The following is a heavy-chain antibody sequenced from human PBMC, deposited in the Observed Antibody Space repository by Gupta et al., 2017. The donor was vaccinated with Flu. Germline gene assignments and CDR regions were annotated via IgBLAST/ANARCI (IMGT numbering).Heavy chain of an antibody. CDR3: AKDYFCSAGSCIFYYGLDV. D-gene: IGHD2-15*01. CDR2: ISGGGESA. Sequence: EVQLLVSGGDLVQPGGSLRLCCEASGFTFSNVAMEWIRPAPGQGLEWVSAISGGGESAYYADSVKGRFTISRDNSKNTLHLQMNSLRAEDTAVYYCAKDYFCSAGSCIFYYGLDVWGQGTTVTVSS. CDR1: GFTFSNVA. V-gene: IGHV3-23*01. J-gene: IGHJ6*02.